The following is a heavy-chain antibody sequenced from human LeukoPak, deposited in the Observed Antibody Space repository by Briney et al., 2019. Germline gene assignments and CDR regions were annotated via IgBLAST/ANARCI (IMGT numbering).Heavy chain of an antibody. J-gene: IGHJ4*02. CDR1: GGSFSSGSYY. CDR3: ARQESAATLYYFDY. CDR2: IYYSGST. D-gene: IGHD2-15*01. Sequence: SETLSLTCTVSGGSFSSGSYYWSWIRQPPGKGLEWIGYIYYSGSTYYNLSLKSRVLISVDTSKKKFSLKLTSVTAADTAVYYCARQESAATLYYFDYWGQGALVAVSS. V-gene: IGHV4-39*01.